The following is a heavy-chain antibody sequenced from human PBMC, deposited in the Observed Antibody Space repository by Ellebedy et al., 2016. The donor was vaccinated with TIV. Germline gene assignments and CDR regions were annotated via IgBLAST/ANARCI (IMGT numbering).Heavy chain of an antibody. CDR2: ISSSSSYT. V-gene: IGHV3-11*06. Sequence: GESLKISXAASGFTFSDYYMRWIRQAPGKGLEWVSYISSSSSYTNYADSVKGRFTISRDNAKNSLYLQMNSLRAEDTAVYYCARDGSGSYYFFTFWFDPWGQGTLVTVSS. CDR1: GFTFSDYY. D-gene: IGHD3-10*01. J-gene: IGHJ5*02. CDR3: ARDGSGSYYFFTFWFDP.